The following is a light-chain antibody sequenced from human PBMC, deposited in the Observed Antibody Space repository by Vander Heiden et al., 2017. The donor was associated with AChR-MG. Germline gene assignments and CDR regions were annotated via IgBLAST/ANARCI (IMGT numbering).Light chain of an antibody. CDR2: DVS. Sequence: QPALTQPAPVSGSPGQSLTISCTGTSRDVGGYNYVSWYQQHPGKAPKLMIYDVSNRPSGVSNRFSGSKSGNTASLTISGLQAEDEADYYCSSYTSSSVVFGGGTKLTVL. CDR3: SSYTSSSVV. CDR1: SRDVGGYNY. J-gene: IGLJ2*01. V-gene: IGLV2-14*03.